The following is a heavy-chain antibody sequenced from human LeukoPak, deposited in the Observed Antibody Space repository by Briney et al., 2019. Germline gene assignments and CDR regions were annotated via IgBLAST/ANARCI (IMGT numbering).Heavy chain of an antibody. CDR2: IIPIFGTA. D-gene: IGHD3-10*01. CDR1: GGTFSSYA. J-gene: IGHJ4*02. V-gene: IGHV1-69*06. CDR3: ARRLRGLLWFGESPFDY. Sequence: SVKVSCKASGGTFSSYAISWVRQAPGQGLEWMGGIIPIFGTANYAQKFQGRVTITADKSTSTAYMELSSLRSEDTAVYYCARRLRGLLWFGESPFDYWGQGTLVTVSS.